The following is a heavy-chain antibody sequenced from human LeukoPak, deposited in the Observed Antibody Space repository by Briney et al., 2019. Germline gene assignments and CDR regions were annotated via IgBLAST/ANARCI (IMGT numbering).Heavy chain of an antibody. J-gene: IGHJ6*02. D-gene: IGHD6-6*01. V-gene: IGHV4-59*01. CDR2: IYYSGST. Sequence: SETLSLTCTVSGCSISSYYWSWIRQPPGKGLEWSGYIYYSGSTNYNPSLKSRVTISVDTSKNQFSLKLSSVTAADTAVYYCARVPHSSSYYGMDVWGQGTTVTVSS. CDR3: ARVPHSSSYYGMDV. CDR1: GCSISSYY.